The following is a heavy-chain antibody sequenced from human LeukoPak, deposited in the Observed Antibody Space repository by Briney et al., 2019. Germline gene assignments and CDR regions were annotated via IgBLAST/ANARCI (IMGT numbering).Heavy chain of an antibody. CDR1: GGSISSYY. CDR2: IYYSGST. CDR3: ARDQRNYMDV. Sequence: SETLSLTCTVSGGSISSYYWSWIRQPPGKGLEWIGYIYYSGSTNYNPSLKSRVTISVDTSKNQFSLKLSSVTAADTAVYYCARDQRNYMDVWGKGTTVTVSS. J-gene: IGHJ6*03. V-gene: IGHV4-59*01.